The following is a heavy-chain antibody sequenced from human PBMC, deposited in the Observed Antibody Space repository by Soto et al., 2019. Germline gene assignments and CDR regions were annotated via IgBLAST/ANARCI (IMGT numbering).Heavy chain of an antibody. D-gene: IGHD3-9*01. CDR1: GFTFDDYA. J-gene: IGHJ4*02. CDR2: IRWNSGSI. V-gene: IGHV3-9*01. CDR3: AKGAWGSRYFDWLAGDY. Sequence: EVQLVESGGGLVQPGRSLRLSCAASGFTFDDYAMHWVRQAPGKGLEWVSGIRWNSGSIGYADSVKGRFTISRDNAKNSLYLQMNSLRAEDTALYYCAKGAWGSRYFDWLAGDYWGQGTLVTVSS.